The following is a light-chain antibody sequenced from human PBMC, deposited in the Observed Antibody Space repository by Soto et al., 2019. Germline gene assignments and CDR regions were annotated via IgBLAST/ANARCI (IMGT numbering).Light chain of an antibody. CDR1: SSDVGAYNL. CDR2: DGN. CDR3: CTDAGLSTPYV. Sequence: QSVLAQPASVSGSPGQSITISCTGTSSDVGAYNLVSWYQQHPGKAPKLIIYDGNKRPSGVSNRFSASKSGNTASLTISKLQAEDAADYYCCTDAGLSTPYVFGTGTKVTVL. V-gene: IGLV2-23*01. J-gene: IGLJ1*01.